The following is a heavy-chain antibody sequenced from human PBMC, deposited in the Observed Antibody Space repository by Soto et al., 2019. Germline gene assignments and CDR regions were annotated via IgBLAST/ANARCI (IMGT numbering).Heavy chain of an antibody. CDR2: ITWNRASI. CDR3: AKGRTINLRSYFDS. CDR1: GFSFDDYA. Sequence: EVQLVESGGGLVQPGRSLRLSCVASGFSFDDYAMHWVRQAPGKGLEWVSGITWNRASIGYADSVKGRFTISRDNAKTSLHLQMNSLRGEDTALYYCAKGRTINLRSYFDSWGQGTLVTVSS. V-gene: IGHV3-9*01. D-gene: IGHD1-1*01. J-gene: IGHJ4*02.